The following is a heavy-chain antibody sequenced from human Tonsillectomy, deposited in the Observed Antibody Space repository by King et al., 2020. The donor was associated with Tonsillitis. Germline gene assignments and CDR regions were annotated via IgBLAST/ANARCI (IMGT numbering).Heavy chain of an antibody. J-gene: IGHJ3*02. Sequence: QLQESGPGLVKPSETLSLTCTVSGGSIRNYEWNWLRQSPGKGLEWIGYIDHSGSTNYSPSLKSRVTISVDTSKYQFSLKLRSVTAADTAVYYCARIESGYYDALDIWGQGTMVTVSS. CDR2: IDHSGST. CDR3: ARIESGYYDALDI. V-gene: IGHV4-59*01. D-gene: IGHD3-22*01. CDR1: GGSIRNYE.